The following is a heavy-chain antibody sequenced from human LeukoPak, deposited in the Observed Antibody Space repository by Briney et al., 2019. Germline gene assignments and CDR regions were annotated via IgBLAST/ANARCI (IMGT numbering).Heavy chain of an antibody. D-gene: IGHD3-22*01. J-gene: IGHJ4*02. CDR2: ISGSGGST. Sequence: GGSLRLSCAAPGFTFSSYAMSWVRQAPGKGLEWVSAISGSGGSTYYADSVKGRFTISRDNSKNTLYLQMNSLRAEDTAVYYCAKDLNIYYDSSGYYNWGQGTLVTVSS. CDR1: GFTFSSYA. CDR3: AKDLNIYYDSSGYYN. V-gene: IGHV3-23*01.